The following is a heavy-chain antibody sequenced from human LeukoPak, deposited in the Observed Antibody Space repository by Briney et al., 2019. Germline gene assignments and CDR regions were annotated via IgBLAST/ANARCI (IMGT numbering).Heavy chain of an antibody. V-gene: IGHV3-30-3*01. CDR1: GFTFSSYA. CDR2: ISYDGSNK. Sequence: GGSLRLSCAASGFTFSSYAMHWVRQAPGKGLEWVAVISYDGSNKYYADSVKGRFTISRDNSKNTLYLQMNSLRAEDTAVYYCARVYDVLTGGFDHWGQGALVTVSS. D-gene: IGHD3-9*01. J-gene: IGHJ4*02. CDR3: ARVYDVLTGGFDH.